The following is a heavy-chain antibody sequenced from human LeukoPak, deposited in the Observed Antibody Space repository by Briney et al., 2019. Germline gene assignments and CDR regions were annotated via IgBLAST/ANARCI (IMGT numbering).Heavy chain of an antibody. CDR3: ARGDGVLYSSSWNSINFDY. D-gene: IGHD6-13*01. CDR2: ISGSGGST. CDR1: GFTFSSYA. J-gene: IGHJ4*02. Sequence: GGSLRLSCAASGFTFSSYAMSWVRQAPGKGLEWVSAISGSGGSTYYADSVKGRFTISRDNSKNTLYLQMNSLRAEDTAVYYCARGDGVLYSSSWNSINFDYWGQGTLVTVSS. V-gene: IGHV3-23*01.